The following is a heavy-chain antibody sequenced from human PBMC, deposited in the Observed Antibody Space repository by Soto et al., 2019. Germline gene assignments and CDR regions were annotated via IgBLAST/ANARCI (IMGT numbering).Heavy chain of an antibody. Sequence: QVQLVQSGAEVKKPGSSVKVSCKAAGGTFSSYAISWVRQAPGPGLEWMGGIIPIFGTANYAQKFQGRVTITADKSTSTAYMELSSLRSEDTAVYYCARGYQQDYSDSSGYYAFDYWGQGTLVTVSS. CDR3: ARGYQQDYSDSSGYYAFDY. CDR2: IIPIFGTA. CDR1: GGTFSSYA. J-gene: IGHJ4*02. D-gene: IGHD3-22*01. V-gene: IGHV1-69*06.